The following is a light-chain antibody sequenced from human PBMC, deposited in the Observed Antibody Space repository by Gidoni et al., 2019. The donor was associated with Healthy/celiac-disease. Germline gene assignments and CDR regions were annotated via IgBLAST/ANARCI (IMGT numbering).Light chain of an antibody. J-gene: IGKJ4*01. CDR1: QSISSY. CDR3: QQSYSTPLT. CDR2: AAS. V-gene: IGKV1-39*01. Sequence: DIQLNQSPSSLSASVGDRVTITCRASQSISSYLNWYQQKPGKAPKLLIYAASILQSGVPSSFSGSVSGTDFTLTISSLQPEDFATYYCQQSYSTPLTFGGGTKVEIK.